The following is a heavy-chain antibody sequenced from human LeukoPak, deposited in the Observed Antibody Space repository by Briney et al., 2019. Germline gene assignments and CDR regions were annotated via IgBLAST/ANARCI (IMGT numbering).Heavy chain of an antibody. CDR1: GGTFSSYA. CDR2: IIPILGIA. J-gene: IGHJ4*02. CDR3: ARARIAVAGTGDY. Sequence: SVKVSCKASGGTFSSYAIGWVRQAPGQGLEWMGRIIPILGIANYAQKFQGRVTITADKSTSTAYMELSSLRSEDTAVYYCARARIAVAGTGDYWGQGTLVTVSS. V-gene: IGHV1-69*04. D-gene: IGHD6-19*01.